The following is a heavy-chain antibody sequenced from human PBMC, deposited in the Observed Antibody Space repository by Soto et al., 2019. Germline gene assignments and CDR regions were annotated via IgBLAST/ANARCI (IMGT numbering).Heavy chain of an antibody. V-gene: IGHV3-48*03. CDR2: ISGSGSTI. J-gene: IGHJ6*02. Sequence: EVQLVESGGGLVRPGGSLRLSCAASGFTFSGYEMNWVRQAPGKGREWVSYISGSGSTIYYADSVKGRFTISRDNAKDSLYLQMNSLRAEDTAVYYCAREVVVFGVIIPTPMDVWGQGTTVTVSS. CDR3: AREVVVFGVIIPTPMDV. D-gene: IGHD3-22*01. CDR1: GFTFSGYE.